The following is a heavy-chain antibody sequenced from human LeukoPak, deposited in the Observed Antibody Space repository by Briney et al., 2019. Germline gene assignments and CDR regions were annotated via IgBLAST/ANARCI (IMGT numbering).Heavy chain of an antibody. V-gene: IGHV4-59*01. J-gene: IGHJ4*02. D-gene: IGHD6-13*01. Sequence: SETLSLICTVSGGSISSYYWSWIRQPPGKGLEWIGYIYYSGSTNYNPSLKSRVTISVDTSKNQFSLKLSSVTAADTAVYYCARAAAGLDYWGQGTLVTVSS. CDR2: IYYSGST. CDR1: GGSISSYY. CDR3: ARAAAGLDY.